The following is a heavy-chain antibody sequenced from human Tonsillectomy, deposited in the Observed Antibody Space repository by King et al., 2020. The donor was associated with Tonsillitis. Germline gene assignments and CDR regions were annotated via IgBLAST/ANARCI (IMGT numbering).Heavy chain of an antibody. CDR2: ISGSGGST. D-gene: IGHD6-13*01. Sequence: VQLLESGGALVQPGGSLRLSCAASGFAFSTYVMRWVRQTPGKGLAWVSSISGSGGSTFQADSVKGRFTISRDNSKNTLYLQMNSLTAEDTAVYFCTNGRDTSSWYEFDYWGQGTLVTVSS. CDR1: GFAFSTYV. J-gene: IGHJ4*02. V-gene: IGHV3-23*01. CDR3: TNGRDTSSWYEFDY.